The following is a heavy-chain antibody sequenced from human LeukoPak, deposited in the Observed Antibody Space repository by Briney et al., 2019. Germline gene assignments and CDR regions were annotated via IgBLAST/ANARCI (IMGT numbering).Heavy chain of an antibody. Sequence: GGSLRLSCTGSGFTFGDHAMSWVRQAPGKGVEGVGFIRSKAYRGTTEYAASVKGRFTISRDDSASIAYLQMNSLRTEDTAVYYCARGPIQLWIHNAMDVWGQGTTVTVSS. CDR1: GFTFGDHA. J-gene: IGHJ6*02. V-gene: IGHV3-49*04. D-gene: IGHD5-18*01. CDR3: ARGPIQLWIHNAMDV. CDR2: IRSKAYRGTT.